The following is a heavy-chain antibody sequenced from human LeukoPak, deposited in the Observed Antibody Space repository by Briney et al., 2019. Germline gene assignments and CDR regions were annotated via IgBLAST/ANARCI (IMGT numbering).Heavy chain of an antibody. Sequence: PGGSLRLSCAASGFTFSSYWMHWVRQAPGKGLVWVSRINTDGSSTSYADSVKGRFTISRDNAKNTLYLQMNSLRAEDTAVYYCAAELRYFDWLLRQNWFDPWGQGTLVTTSS. D-gene: IGHD3-9*01. J-gene: IGHJ5*02. CDR2: INTDGSST. CDR1: GFTFSSYW. CDR3: AAELRYFDWLLRQNWFDP. V-gene: IGHV3-74*01.